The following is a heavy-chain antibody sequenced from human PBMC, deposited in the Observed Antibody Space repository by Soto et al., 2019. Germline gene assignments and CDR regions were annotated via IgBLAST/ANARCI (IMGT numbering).Heavy chain of an antibody. Sequence: SETLSLTCTVSGGSITTVPCNWCWIRHPPKKGLECIGTISYSATTYYSSSLKSRVTMSVDTSKNQFSLKLTSVTAADTAVYYCARLPTGYPNWFDSWGQGILVTVSS. CDR3: ARLPTGYPNWFDS. D-gene: IGHD3-9*01. J-gene: IGHJ5*01. V-gene: IGHV4-39*01. CDR1: GGSITTVPCN. CDR2: ISYSATT.